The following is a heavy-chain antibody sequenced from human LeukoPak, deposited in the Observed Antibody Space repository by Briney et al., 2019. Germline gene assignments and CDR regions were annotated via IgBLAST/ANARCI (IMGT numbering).Heavy chain of an antibody. V-gene: IGHV3-7*01. CDR1: GFMFSSYW. CDR3: ARVSIAGSTIAFDM. CDR2: IKQDGSER. J-gene: IGHJ3*02. D-gene: IGHD2-15*01. Sequence: GGSLRLSCAASGFMFSSYWMTWVRQAAGKGLERVANIKQDGSERHYVDSVKGRFTISKDNAKNSLYLQMDSLRVEDTAVYYCARVSIAGSTIAFDMWGQGTMVTVSS.